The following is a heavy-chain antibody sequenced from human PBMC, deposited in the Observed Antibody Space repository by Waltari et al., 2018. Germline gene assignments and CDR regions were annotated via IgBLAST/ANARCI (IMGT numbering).Heavy chain of an antibody. D-gene: IGHD6-13*01. J-gene: IGHJ1*01. CDR2: IIPISCDT. V-gene: IGHV1-2*06. CDR3: ARDRLVFQQLVSSGYFRH. Sequence: QVQLVQSGAEVKKPGASVKVSCKASGYTFTGYYMHWVRQAPGQGLEWMGRIIPISCDTNYAQTFQGRVTMTRETSTRRAYMEQSRLRSEDTAVYYCARDRLVFQQLVSSGYFRHWGQGTLVTVSS. CDR1: GYTFTGYY.